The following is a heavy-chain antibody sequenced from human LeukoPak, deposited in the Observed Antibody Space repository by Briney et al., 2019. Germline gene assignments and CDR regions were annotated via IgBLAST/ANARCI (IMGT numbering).Heavy chain of an antibody. Sequence: PSETLSLTCTVSGGSISSSSYYWGWIRRPPGKGLEWIGSIYYSGSTYYNPSLKSRVTISVDTSKNQFSLKLSSVTAADTAVYYCARTIEMATITFFDYWGQGTLVTVSS. V-gene: IGHV4-39*01. CDR1: GGSISSSSYY. CDR3: ARTIEMATITFFDY. D-gene: IGHD5-24*01. CDR2: IYYSGST. J-gene: IGHJ4*02.